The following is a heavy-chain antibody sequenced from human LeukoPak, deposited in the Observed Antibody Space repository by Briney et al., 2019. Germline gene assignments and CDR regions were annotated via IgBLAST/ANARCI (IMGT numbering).Heavy chain of an antibody. J-gene: IGHJ4*02. CDR2: ISSSGTTI. CDR1: GFTFSNYE. Sequence: PGGSLRLSCAASGFTFSNYEMNWVRQAPGKGLEWVSYISSSGTTIYYADSVKGRFTISRDNAKNLLYLQMNSLRAEDTAVYYCARTSGSYGSYYFDYWGQGTLVTVSS. CDR3: ARTSGSYGSYYFDY. D-gene: IGHD1-26*01. V-gene: IGHV3-48*03.